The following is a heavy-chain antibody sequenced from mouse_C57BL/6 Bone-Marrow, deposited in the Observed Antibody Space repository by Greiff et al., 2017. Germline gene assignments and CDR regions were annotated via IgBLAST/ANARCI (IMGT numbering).Heavy chain of an antibody. CDR2: IYPNYGTT. Sequence: EVQLQQSGAELVRPGPSVKVSCKASGYSFTDYNMNWVKQSNGKRLEWIGVIYPNYGTTSYNQKFTGKATLTVAQSASTAYMQLNSLTSDDSAVYYCARGCDYDYAMDYWGQGTSVTVSS. CDR3: ARGCDYDYAMDY. CDR1: GYSFTDYN. D-gene: IGHD2-4*01. J-gene: IGHJ4*01. V-gene: IGHV1-39*01.